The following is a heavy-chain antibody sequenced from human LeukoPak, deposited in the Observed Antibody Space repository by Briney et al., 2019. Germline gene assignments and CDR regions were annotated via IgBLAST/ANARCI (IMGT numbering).Heavy chain of an antibody. J-gene: IGHJ4*02. CDR1: GFTFTKYW. D-gene: IGHD2/OR15-2a*01. CDR2: IQQDGSEA. V-gene: IGHV3-7*01. CDR3: SNGIYDKSY. Sequence: GGSLRLSCAASGFTFTKYWMAWVRQAPGKGLEWVANIQQDGSEAYYADSATGRFTISRDNAKNSLYLQMNSLRAEDTAVYYCSNGIYDKSYWGQGTLVTVSS.